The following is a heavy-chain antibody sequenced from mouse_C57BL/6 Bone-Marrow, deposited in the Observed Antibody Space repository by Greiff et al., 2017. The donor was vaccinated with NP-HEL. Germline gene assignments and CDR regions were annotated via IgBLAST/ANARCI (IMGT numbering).Heavy chain of an antibody. J-gene: IGHJ2*01. CDR3: ARHEYYYGSSFYFDY. V-gene: IGHV1-62-2*01. CDR1: GYTFTEYT. Sequence: VKLMESGAELVKPGASVKLSCKASGYTFTEYTIHWVKQRSGQGLEWIGWFYPGSGSIKYNEKFKDKATLTADKSSSTVYMELSRLTSEDSAVYFCARHEYYYGSSFYFDYWGQGTTLTVSS. CDR2: FYPGSGSI. D-gene: IGHD1-1*01.